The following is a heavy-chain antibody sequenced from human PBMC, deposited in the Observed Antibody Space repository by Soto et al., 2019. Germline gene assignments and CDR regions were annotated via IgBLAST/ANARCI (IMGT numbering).Heavy chain of an antibody. CDR2: ISGSGGST. CDR3: AKNLDFRYYDFWSGSTSYFDY. J-gene: IGHJ4*02. CDR1: GFTFSSYA. Sequence: GGSLRLSCAASGFTFSSYAMSWVRQAPGKGLEWVSAISGSGGSTYYADSVKGRFTISRDNSKNTLYLQMNSLRAEDTAVYYCAKNLDFRYYDFWSGSTSYFDYWGQGTLVTVSS. D-gene: IGHD3-3*01. V-gene: IGHV3-23*01.